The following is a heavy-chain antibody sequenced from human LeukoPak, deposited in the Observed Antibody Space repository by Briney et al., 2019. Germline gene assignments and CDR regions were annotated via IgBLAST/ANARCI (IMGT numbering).Heavy chain of an antibody. Sequence: ASVKVSCKASGYTFTSYGISWVRQAPGQGLEWMGWISAYNGNTNYAQKLQGRVTMTTDTSTSTAYMELRSLRSDDTAVYYCARGEVVIAISVRVDAFDIWGQGTMVTVSS. J-gene: IGHJ3*02. CDR3: ARGEVVIAISVRVDAFDI. CDR2: ISAYNGNT. CDR1: GYTFTSYG. V-gene: IGHV1-18*01. D-gene: IGHD2-21*01.